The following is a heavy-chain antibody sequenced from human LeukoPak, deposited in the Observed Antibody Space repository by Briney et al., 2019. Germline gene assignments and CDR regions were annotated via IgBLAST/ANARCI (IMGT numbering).Heavy chain of an antibody. D-gene: IGHD5-12*01. CDR2: IYTSGST. Sequence: PSQTLSLTCTVSGGSISSGSYYWSWIRQPAGKGLEWIRRIYTSGSTNYNPSLKSRVTISVDTSKNQLSLKVNSVTAADTAVYYCARDAEYSGYALGYFDYWGQGTLVTVSS. J-gene: IGHJ4*02. CDR1: GGSISSGSYY. V-gene: IGHV4-61*02. CDR3: ARDAEYSGYALGYFDY.